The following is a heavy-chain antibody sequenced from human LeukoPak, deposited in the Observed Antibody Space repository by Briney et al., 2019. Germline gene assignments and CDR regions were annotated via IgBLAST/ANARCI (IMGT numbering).Heavy chain of an antibody. CDR3: ARDSYVDSEAVRWCDP. D-gene: IGHD4-17*01. V-gene: IGHV3-66*01. CDR2: IYRGGPT. J-gene: IGHJ5*02. CDR1: GLSVSSNY. Sequence: GGSLRLSCAASGLSVSSNYMSRVRQAPGKGLEWVSVIYRGGPTYYADSVKGRFTISRDNSKNTLYLQMNSLRAEDTAVYYCARDSYVDSEAVRWCDPWGQGTLVTVSS.